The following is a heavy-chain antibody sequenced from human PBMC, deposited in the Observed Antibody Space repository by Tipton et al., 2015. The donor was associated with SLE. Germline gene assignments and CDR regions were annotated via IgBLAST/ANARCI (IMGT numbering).Heavy chain of an antibody. CDR1: GDSIISHY. J-gene: IGHJ5*02. D-gene: IGHD1-26*01. CDR3: ARRTVGATRCFDP. V-gene: IGHV4-59*07. CDR2: IYYSGST. Sequence: TLSLTCTVSGDSIISHYWSWIRQPPGKGLEWIGRIYYSGSTNYNPSLKSRVTISVDMSKNQFSLKLSSVTAADTAVYYCARRTVGATRCFDPWGQGTLVTVSS.